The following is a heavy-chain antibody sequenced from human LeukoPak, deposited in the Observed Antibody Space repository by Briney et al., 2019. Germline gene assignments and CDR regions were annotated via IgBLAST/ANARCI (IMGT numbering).Heavy chain of an antibody. Sequence: ASVKVSCKASGYTFTSYGISWVRQAPGQGLEWMGWISAYNGNTNHAQKLQGRVTMTTDTSTSTAYMELRSLRSDDTAVYYCARPAHRSGRRPIDYWGQGTLVTVSS. D-gene: IGHD3-3*01. V-gene: IGHV1-18*01. CDR2: ISAYNGNT. CDR3: ARPAHRSGRRPIDY. CDR1: GYTFTSYG. J-gene: IGHJ4*02.